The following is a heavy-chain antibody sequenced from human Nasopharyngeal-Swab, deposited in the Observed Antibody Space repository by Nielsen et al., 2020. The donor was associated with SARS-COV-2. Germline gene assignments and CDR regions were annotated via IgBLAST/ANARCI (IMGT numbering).Heavy chain of an antibody. CDR2: ISYDGSNK. J-gene: IGHJ5*02. V-gene: IGHV3-30-3*02. D-gene: IGHD3-3*01. CDR3: AKVRFLEWLLRFDP. Sequence: VRQAPGKGLEWVAVISYDGSNKYYADSVKGRFTISRDNSKNTLYLQMNSLRAEDTAVYYCAKVRFLEWLLRFDPWGQGTLVTVSS.